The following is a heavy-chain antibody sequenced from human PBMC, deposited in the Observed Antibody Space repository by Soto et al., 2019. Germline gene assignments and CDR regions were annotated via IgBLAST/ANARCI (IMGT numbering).Heavy chain of an antibody. CDR3: ARGREQQLVRGYYFDY. D-gene: IGHD6-13*01. CDR2: INHSGST. Sequence: SETLSLTCAVYGGSFSCYYWSWIRQPPGKGLEWIGEINHSGSTNYNPSLKSRVTISVDTSKNQFSLKLSSVTAADTAVYYCARGREQQLVRGYYFDYWGQGTLVTVSS. V-gene: IGHV4-34*01. J-gene: IGHJ4*02. CDR1: GGSFSCYY.